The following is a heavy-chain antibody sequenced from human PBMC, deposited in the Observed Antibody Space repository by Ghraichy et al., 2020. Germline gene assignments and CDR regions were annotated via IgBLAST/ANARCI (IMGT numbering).Heavy chain of an antibody. V-gene: IGHV4-59*01. Sequence: SETLSLTCTVSGGSISSYYWSWIRQPPGKGLEWIGYINYSGSTNYNPSLKSRVTISVDTSKNQFSLKLSSVTAADTAVYYCARSGQNVGYYDRSGYLPRGWGQGNVVTVSS. D-gene: IGHD3-22*01. J-gene: IGHJ4*02. CDR1: GGSISSYY. CDR3: ARSGQNVGYYDRSGYLPRG. CDR2: INYSGST.